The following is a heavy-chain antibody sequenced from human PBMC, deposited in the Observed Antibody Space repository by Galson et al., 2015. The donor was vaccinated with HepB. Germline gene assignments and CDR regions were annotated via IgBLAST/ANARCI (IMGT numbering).Heavy chain of an antibody. D-gene: IGHD2-2*01. Sequence: SLRLSCAASGFTFSSYAMSWVRQAPGKGLEWVSAISGSGGSTYYADSVKGRFTISRDNSKNTLYLQMNSLRAEDTAVYYCAKDLRDCSSTSCEKAHYYYGMDVWGQGTTVTVSS. J-gene: IGHJ6*02. CDR1: GFTFSSYA. CDR2: ISGSGGST. CDR3: AKDLRDCSSTSCEKAHYYYGMDV. V-gene: IGHV3-23*01.